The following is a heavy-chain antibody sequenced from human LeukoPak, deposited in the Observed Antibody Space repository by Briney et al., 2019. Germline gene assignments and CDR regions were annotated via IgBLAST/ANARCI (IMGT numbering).Heavy chain of an antibody. J-gene: IGHJ4*02. V-gene: IGHV3-30*02. CDR2: IRYDGSNK. Sequence: PGGSLRLSCAASGFTFSSYGMHWVRQAPGKGLEWVAFIRYDGSNKNYADSVKGRFTISRDNSKNTLYLQMNSLRAEDTAVYYCAKGGSEVAAQDIDYWGQGTLVTVSS. CDR3: AKGGSEVAAQDIDY. D-gene: IGHD2-15*01. CDR1: GFTFSSYG.